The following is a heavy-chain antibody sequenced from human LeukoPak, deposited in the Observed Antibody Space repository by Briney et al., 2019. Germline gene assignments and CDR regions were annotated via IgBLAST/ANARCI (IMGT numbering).Heavy chain of an antibody. J-gene: IGHJ3*02. Sequence: AAVKVSCKASGYTFTSYGISWVRPAPGQGLEWMGWISAYNGNSNSAQKLQGRVTMTTDTSTSTAYMELRSLRSDDTAVYYCAGDRAVPGAFDIWGQGTMVTVSS. CDR1: GYTFTSYG. CDR3: AGDRAVPGAFDI. CDR2: ISAYNGNS. D-gene: IGHD6-6*01. V-gene: IGHV1-18*01.